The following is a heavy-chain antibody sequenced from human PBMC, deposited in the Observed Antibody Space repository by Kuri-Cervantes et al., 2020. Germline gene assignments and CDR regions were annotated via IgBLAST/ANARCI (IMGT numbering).Heavy chain of an antibody. CDR3: ARGRIDSSWYYCYGMDV. CDR1: GYTFTGYY. CDR2: MNPNSGNT. D-gene: IGHD6-13*01. V-gene: IGHV1-8*02. J-gene: IGHJ6*02. Sequence: ASVKVSCKASGYTFTGYYMHWVRQAPGQGLEWMGWMNPNSGNTGYAQKFQGRVTMTRNTSISTAYMELSSLRSEDTAVYYCARGRIDSSWYYCYGMDVWGQGTTVTVSS.